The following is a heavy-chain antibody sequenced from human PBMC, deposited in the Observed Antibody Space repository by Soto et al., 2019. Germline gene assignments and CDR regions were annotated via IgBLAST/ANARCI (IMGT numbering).Heavy chain of an antibody. CDR3: ARDVVGSDYFDS. Sequence: QVQLVQSGAEVRKPGASVKVSCKASGYTFTDYYMHWVRQAPGQGLEWMGWINPKTGGTNYVQKFQARVTMTSDTYITTAYMELSRLRSDDTAVYYCARDVVGSDYFDSWGQGTQVTVSS. J-gene: IGHJ4*02. V-gene: IGHV1-2*02. CDR1: GYTFTDYY. CDR2: INPKTGGT. D-gene: IGHD2-21*01.